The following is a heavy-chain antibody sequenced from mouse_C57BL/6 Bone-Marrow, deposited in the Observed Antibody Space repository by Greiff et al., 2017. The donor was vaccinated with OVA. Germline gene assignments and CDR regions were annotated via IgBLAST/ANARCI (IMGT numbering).Heavy chain of an antibody. CDR1: GYAFSSSW. J-gene: IGHJ1*03. D-gene: IGHD2-4*01. CDR2: IYPGDGDT. CDR3: APIYYDYHWYFDV. Sequence: QVQLQQPGAELVKPGASVKMSCKASGYAFSSSWMNWVKQRPGKGLEWIGRIYPGDGDTNYNGKFKGKATLTADKSSSTAYMQLSSLTSEDSAVYFCAPIYYDYHWYFDVWGTGTTVTVSS. V-gene: IGHV1-82*01.